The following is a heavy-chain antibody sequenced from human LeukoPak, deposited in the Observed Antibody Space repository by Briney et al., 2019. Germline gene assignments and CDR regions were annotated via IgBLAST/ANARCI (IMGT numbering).Heavy chain of an antibody. D-gene: IGHD6-19*01. CDR1: RFSFSLYN. CDR2: ISSTGSRI. CDR3: ARDWTEPEQWLVRHNNYGMDV. J-gene: IGHJ6*02. V-gene: IGHV3-48*01. Sequence: PGGSLRLSCAASRFSFSLYNMNWVRQAPGKGLEWVSYISSTGSRIYYADSVKGRFTISRDNAKNLLYLQMNSLRAEDTAVYYCARDWTEPEQWLVRHNNYGMDVWGQGTTVTVSS.